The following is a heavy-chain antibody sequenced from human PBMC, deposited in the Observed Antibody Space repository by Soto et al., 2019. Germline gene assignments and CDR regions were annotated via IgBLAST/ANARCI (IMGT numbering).Heavy chain of an antibody. CDR2: ISYDGSNK. D-gene: IGHD2-15*01. CDR3: ARDGVVAAGRYYYYYYGMDV. Sequence: GGSLRLSCAASGFTFSSYAMHWVRQAPGKGLEWVAVISYDGSNKYYADSVKGRFTISRDNSKNTLYLQMNSLGAEDTAVYYCARDGVVAAGRYYYYYYGMDVWGQGTTVTVSS. J-gene: IGHJ6*02. CDR1: GFTFSSYA. V-gene: IGHV3-30-3*01.